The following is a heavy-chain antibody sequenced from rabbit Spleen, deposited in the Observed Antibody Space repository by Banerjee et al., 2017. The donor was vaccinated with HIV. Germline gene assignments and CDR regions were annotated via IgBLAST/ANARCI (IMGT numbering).Heavy chain of an antibody. Sequence: QSLEGSGGGLVQPEGSLTLTCTTSGFSFSSNDYMCWVRQAPGKGLEWIACIDIGSSGFTYFATWAKGRFTISKTSSTTVTMQMTRLTAADTATYFCARDTGSSFSSYGMDLWGQGTLVTVS. D-gene: IGHD8-1*01. CDR3: ARDTGSSFSSYGMDL. CDR1: GFSFSSNDY. J-gene: IGHJ6*01. CDR2: IDIGSSGFT. V-gene: IGHV1S40*01.